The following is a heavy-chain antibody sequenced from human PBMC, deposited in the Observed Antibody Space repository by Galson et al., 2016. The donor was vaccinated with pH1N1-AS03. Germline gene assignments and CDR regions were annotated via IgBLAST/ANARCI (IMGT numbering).Heavy chain of an antibody. CDR1: GGTFSSHG. CDR3: ARDYSTSSQYYYYYYMDV. J-gene: IGHJ6*03. V-gene: IGHV1-69*06. D-gene: IGHD6-6*01. CDR2: VIPMFSTS. Sequence: SVKVSCKASGGTFSSHGFSWVRQAPGQGLEWMGRVIPMFSTSNYAQKFQGRLRIIADKSTSTAYMELNSLRSEDTAVYYCARDYSTSSQYYYYYYMDVWGKGTTVTV.